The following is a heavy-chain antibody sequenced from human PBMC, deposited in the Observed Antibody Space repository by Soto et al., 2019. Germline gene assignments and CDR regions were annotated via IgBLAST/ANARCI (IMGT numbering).Heavy chain of an antibody. D-gene: IGHD2-21*02. CDR1: SNYIHYYY. CDR2: IHYSGIT. V-gene: IGHV4-59*08. CDR3: ARGSSAVTAWFDP. Sequence: SATLSVTCSINSNYIHYYYRSWIRQPPGKGLEWIGYIHYSGITNYNPSLKSRVTISVDTSKNQFSLKLSSVTAADTAVYYCARGSSAVTAWFDPWGQG. J-gene: IGHJ5*02.